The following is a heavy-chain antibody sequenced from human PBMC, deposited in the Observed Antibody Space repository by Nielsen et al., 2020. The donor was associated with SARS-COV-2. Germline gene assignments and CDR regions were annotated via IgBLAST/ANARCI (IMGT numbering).Heavy chain of an antibody. J-gene: IGHJ6*02. CDR3: ARGPQLLYYYYGMDV. CDR2: INPNSGGT. Sequence: ASVKVSCKASGYTFTGYYMHWVRQAPGQGLEWMGWINPNSGGTNYAQKFQGRVTMTRDTSISTAYMELSSLRSEDTAVYYCARGPQLLYYYYGMDVWGQGTTVTVSS. V-gene: IGHV1-2*02. CDR1: GYTFTGYY. D-gene: IGHD2-2*01.